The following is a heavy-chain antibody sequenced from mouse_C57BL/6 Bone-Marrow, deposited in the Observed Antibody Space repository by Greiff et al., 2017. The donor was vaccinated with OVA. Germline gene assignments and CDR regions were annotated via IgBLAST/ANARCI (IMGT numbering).Heavy chain of an antibody. V-gene: IGHV1-69*01. D-gene: IGHD1-1*01. CDR2: IDPSDSYT. Sequence: VQLQQPGAELVMPGASVKLSCKASGYTFTSYWMHWVKQRPGQGLEWIGEIDPSDSYTNYNQKFKSKSTLTVDKSSSTAYMQLSSLTSEDSAVYYCAREPITTVGAAMDYWGQGTSVTVSS. J-gene: IGHJ4*01. CDR1: GYTFTSYW. CDR3: AREPITTVGAAMDY.